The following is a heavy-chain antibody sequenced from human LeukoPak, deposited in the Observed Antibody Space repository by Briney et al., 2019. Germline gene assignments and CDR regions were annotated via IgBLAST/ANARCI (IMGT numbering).Heavy chain of an antibody. J-gene: IGHJ4*02. CDR2: ISGSGGST. V-gene: IGHV3-23*01. D-gene: IGHD3-10*01. CDR3: AREAALWFGELLRAFDY. CDR1: GFTFSSYA. Sequence: PGGSLRLSCAASGFTFSSYAMSWVRQAPGKGLEWVSAISGSGGSTYYADSVKGRFTISRDNAKNSLYLQMNSLRAEDTAVYYCAREAALWFGELLRAFDYWGQGTLVTVSS.